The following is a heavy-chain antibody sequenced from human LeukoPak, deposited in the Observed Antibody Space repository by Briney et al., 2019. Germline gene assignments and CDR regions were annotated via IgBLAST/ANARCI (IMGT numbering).Heavy chain of an antibody. CDR3: ARVRRYGSSSSSVGAFDI. CDR1: GYTFTGYY. J-gene: IGHJ3*02. V-gene: IGHV1-2*02. Sequence: ASVKVSCKASGYTFTGYYMHWVRQAPGQGLEWMGWINPNSGGTNYAQKFQGRVTMTRDTSISTAYMELSRLRSDDTAVYYCARVRRYGSSSSSVGAFDIWGQGTMVTVSS. CDR2: INPNSGGT. D-gene: IGHD6-6*01.